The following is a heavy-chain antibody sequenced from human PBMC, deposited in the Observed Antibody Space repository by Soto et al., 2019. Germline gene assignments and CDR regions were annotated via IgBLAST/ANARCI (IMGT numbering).Heavy chain of an antibody. V-gene: IGHV2-70*01. J-gene: IGHJ6*02. CDR2: IDWDDDK. D-gene: IGHD6-6*01. Sequence: GPTLVNPTHTLTLTCTFSGFRLTTRVMCVSWIRQPPGKGLEWLALIDWDDDKYFSTSVKTRLTISKDTSKNQVVLTMTNMDPGDTATYYCKRTYSRSSDRNYYYYGMDVWGQGTKVTVYS. CDR3: KRTYSRSSDRNYYYYGMDV. CDR1: GFRLTTRVMC.